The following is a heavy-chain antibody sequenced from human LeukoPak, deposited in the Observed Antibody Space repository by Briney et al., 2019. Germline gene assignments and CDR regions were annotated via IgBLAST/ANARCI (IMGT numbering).Heavy chain of an antibody. CDR3: ARDGHGDYGNFDY. Sequence: PGGSLRLSCAASAFTFSSYCMSWVRQAPGKGLEWVANIKEDGSEKYYVDSVKGRFTISRDNAKNSLYLQMNSLRAEDTAVYYCARDGHGDYGNFDYWGQGTLVTVSS. CDR2: IKEDGSEK. CDR1: AFTFSSYC. V-gene: IGHV3-7*01. D-gene: IGHD4-17*01. J-gene: IGHJ4*02.